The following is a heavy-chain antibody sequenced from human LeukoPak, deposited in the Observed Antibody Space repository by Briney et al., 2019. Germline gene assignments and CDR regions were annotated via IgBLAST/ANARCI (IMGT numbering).Heavy chain of an antibody. Sequence: SQTLSLTCAISGDSVSSNSVTWNWIRQSPSRGLEWLGRTYYRSTWYNDYAVSVRGRITVNPDTSKNQFSLHLNSVTPEDTAVYYCARGVYYYDSSARGAFDIWGQGTMVTVSS. D-gene: IGHD3-22*01. V-gene: IGHV6-1*01. CDR1: GDSVSSNSVT. CDR3: ARGVYYYDSSARGAFDI. CDR2: TYYRSTWYN. J-gene: IGHJ3*02.